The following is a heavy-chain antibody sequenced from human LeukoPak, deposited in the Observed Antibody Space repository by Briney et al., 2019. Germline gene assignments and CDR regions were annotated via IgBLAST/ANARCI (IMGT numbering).Heavy chain of an antibody. J-gene: IGHJ6*02. D-gene: IGHD6-6*01. Sequence: SGGSLRLSCAASGFTFSSYAMSWVRQAPGKGLEWVSAISGSGGSTYYADSVKGRFTISRDNSKNTLYLQMNSLRAEDTAVYYCARSGWYSSSFKILNYYYYGMDVWGQGTTVTVSS. V-gene: IGHV3-23*01. CDR2: ISGSGGST. CDR3: ARSGWYSSSFKILNYYYYGMDV. CDR1: GFTFSSYA.